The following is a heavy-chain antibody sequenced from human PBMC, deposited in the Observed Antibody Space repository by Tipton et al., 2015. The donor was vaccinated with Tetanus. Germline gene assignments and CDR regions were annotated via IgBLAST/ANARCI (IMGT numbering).Heavy chain of an antibody. D-gene: IGHD3-10*01. J-gene: IGHJ4*02. CDR1: DESISSSSYY. Sequence: TLSLTCTVSDESISSSSYYWGWIRHHPGRGLEWIASISNSGTSYNNPSFRSRVTMSVDTSKKDFSVRLGSVTAADTAVYYCARLREIVSRSGWAFDYWGQGILVTVSS. CDR3: ARLREIVSRSGWAFDY. CDR2: ISNSGTS. V-gene: IGHV4-39*02.